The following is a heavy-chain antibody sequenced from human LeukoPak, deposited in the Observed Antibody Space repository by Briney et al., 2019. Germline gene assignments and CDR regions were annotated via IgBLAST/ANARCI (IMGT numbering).Heavy chain of an antibody. D-gene: IGHD2-2*01. Sequence: PSETLSLTCTVSGGSIRSYYWSWIRQPPGKGLEWIGYIYYSGSTNYNPSLKSRVTISVDTSKNQFSLKLSSVTAADTAVYYCARHGLLCSSTSCHPGGWFDPWGQGTLVTVSS. CDR3: ARHGLLCSSTSCHPGGWFDP. CDR2: IYYSGST. V-gene: IGHV4-59*08. J-gene: IGHJ5*02. CDR1: GGSIRSYY.